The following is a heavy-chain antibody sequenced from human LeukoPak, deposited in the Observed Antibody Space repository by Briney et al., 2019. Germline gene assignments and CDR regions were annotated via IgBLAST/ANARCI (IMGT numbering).Heavy chain of an antibody. J-gene: IGHJ5*02. V-gene: IGHV4-59*11. Sequence: SETLSLTCTVSGGSISSHYWSWIRQPPGKGLEWIGYIYYSGSTNYNPSLKSRVTISVDTSKNQFSLKLSSVTAADTAVYYCARDNWRYCSSTSCYGANWFDPWGQGTLSPSPQ. CDR1: GGSISSHY. D-gene: IGHD2-2*01. CDR3: ARDNWRYCSSTSCYGANWFDP. CDR2: IYYSGST.